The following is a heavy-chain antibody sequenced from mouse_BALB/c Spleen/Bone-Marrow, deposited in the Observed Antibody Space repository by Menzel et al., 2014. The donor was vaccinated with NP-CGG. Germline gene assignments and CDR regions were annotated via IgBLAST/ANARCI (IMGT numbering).Heavy chain of an antibody. CDR3: ARHMIRGFAY. V-gene: IGHV5-12-1*01. J-gene: IGHJ3*01. Sequence: EVKLVESGGGLVKPGGSLKLSCAASGFAFSSYDMSWVRQTPEKRLEWVAYISSGGGSTYYSDTVKGRFTISRDNAKNTLYLEMSSLKSEDTAMYYCARHMIRGFAYWAKGLWSLSLQ. CDR1: GFAFSSYD. CDR2: ISSGGGST. D-gene: IGHD2-4*01.